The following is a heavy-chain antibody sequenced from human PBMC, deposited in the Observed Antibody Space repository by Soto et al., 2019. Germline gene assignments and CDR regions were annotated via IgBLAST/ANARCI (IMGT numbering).Heavy chain of an antibody. CDR2: ISSSSDNI. CDR3: ARDKGYCSSTSCYYDYYMDV. V-gene: IGHV3-48*01. D-gene: IGHD2-2*01. Sequence: PGGSLILSCAASGFVFSSYHMNWVRQAPGKGLEWISYISSSSDNIYYADSVRGRFTISRDSAKNSLYLQMNSLRAEDTAVYYCARDKGYCSSTSCYYDYYMDVWGKGTTVTVSS. J-gene: IGHJ6*03. CDR1: GFVFSSYH.